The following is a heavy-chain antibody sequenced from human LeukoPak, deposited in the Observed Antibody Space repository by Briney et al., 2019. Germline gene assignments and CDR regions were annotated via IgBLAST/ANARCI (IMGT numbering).Heavy chain of an antibody. CDR3: ARIGGYDRKDY. D-gene: IGHD3-22*01. J-gene: IGHJ4*02. CDR2: IYHSGST. Sequence: SQTLSLTCAVSGGSISSGGYSWSWIRQPPGKGLEWIGYIYHSGSTYYNPSLKSRVTISVDTSKNQFSLKLSSVTAADTAVYYCARIGGYDRKDYWGQGTLVTVSS. CDR1: GGSISSGGYS. V-gene: IGHV4-30-2*01.